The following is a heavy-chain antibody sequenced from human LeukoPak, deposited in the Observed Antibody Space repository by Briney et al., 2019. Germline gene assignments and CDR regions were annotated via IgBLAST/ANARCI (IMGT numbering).Heavy chain of an antibody. CDR2: INHGGST. CDR1: GGSLSGYY. D-gene: IGHD2-15*01. CDR3: ARSRGGYCSGGSCYSYCYYMDV. Sequence: SETLSLTCAVYGGSLSGYYWSWIRQPPGKGLGWIGEINHGGSTNYNPSLKSRVTISVDTSKNQFSLKLSSVTAADTAVYYCARSRGGYCSGGSCYSYCYYMDVWGKGTTVTVSS. V-gene: IGHV4-34*01. J-gene: IGHJ6*03.